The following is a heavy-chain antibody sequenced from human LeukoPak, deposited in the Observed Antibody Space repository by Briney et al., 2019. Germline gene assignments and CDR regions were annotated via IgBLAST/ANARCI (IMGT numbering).Heavy chain of an antibody. J-gene: IGHJ5*02. CDR1: GYTFTGYY. Sequence: ASVKVSCKASGYTFTGYYLHWVRQAPGQGLEWMGWINPNSGDTNYAQKFQGRVTMTRDTSISTAYMEVSRLTSDDTAVYYCARDKGPRINYFDPWGQGTLVNVSP. CDR2: INPNSGDT. V-gene: IGHV1-2*02. D-gene: IGHD4-11*01. CDR3: ARDKGPRINYFDP.